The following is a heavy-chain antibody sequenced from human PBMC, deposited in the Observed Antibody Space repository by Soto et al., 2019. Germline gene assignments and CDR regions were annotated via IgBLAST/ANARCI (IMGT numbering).Heavy chain of an antibody. D-gene: IGHD4-17*01. V-gene: IGHV4-39*01. CDR2: IYYSGST. Sequence: QLQLQESGPGLVKPSETLSLTCTVSGGSISSSSYYWGWIRQPPGKGLEWIGSIYYSGSTYYNPSLKSRVTISVDTSKNQFSLKLSSVTAADTAVYYCARHHYDYGDYDFGPFAGGFDPWGQGTLVTVSS. CDR3: ARHHYDYGDYDFGPFAGGFDP. J-gene: IGHJ5*02. CDR1: GGSISSSSYY.